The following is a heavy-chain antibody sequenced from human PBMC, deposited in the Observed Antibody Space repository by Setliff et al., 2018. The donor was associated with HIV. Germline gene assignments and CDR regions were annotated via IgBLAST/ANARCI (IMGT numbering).Heavy chain of an antibody. Sequence: TSETLSLTCTVSGGSISSYYWSWIRQPPGKGLEWIGYIYYSGSTNYNPSLKSRVTISVDTSKNQFSLKLSSVTAADTAVYYCARARGRAQLSYYFDYWGQGRLVTVSS. V-gene: IGHV4-59*01. CDR1: GGSISSYY. CDR3: ARARGRAQLSYYFDY. D-gene: IGHD2-2*01. J-gene: IGHJ4*02. CDR2: IYYSGST.